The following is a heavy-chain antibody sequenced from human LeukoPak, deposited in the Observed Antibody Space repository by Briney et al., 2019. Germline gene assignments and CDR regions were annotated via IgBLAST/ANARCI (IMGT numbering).Heavy chain of an antibody. D-gene: IGHD2-2*01. V-gene: IGHV3-7*01. CDR3: ARVFGSCSSTSCYGGIDI. J-gene: IGHJ3*02. CDR2: IKQDGSEK. Sequence: GGSLRLSCVASGFTFSNYWVSWVRQAPGKGPEWVANIKQDGSEKYYVDSVKGRFTISRENAKNSLYLQMNSLRAEDTAVYYCARVFGSCSSTSCYGGIDIWGQGTMVTVSS. CDR1: GFTFSNYW.